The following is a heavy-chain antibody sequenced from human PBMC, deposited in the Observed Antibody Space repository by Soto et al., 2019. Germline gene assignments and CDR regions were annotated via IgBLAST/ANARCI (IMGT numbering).Heavy chain of an antibody. CDR3: SLELNPAGY. D-gene: IGHD1-7*01. CDR1: GGTFISYA. V-gene: IGHV1-69*13. CDR2: IIPIFGTA. Sequence: SVKVSCKASGGTFISYAISWVRQAPGQGLEWMGGIIPIFGTANYAQKFQGRVTITADESTSTAYMELSSLRSEDTAVHYCSLELNPAGYWGQGTLVTVSS. J-gene: IGHJ4*02.